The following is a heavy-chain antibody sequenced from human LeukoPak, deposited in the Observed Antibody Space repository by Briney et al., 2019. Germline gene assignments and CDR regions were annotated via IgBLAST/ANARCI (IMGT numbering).Heavy chain of an antibody. CDR3: ARDRNYIVVVPAAMAYYYYGMDV. Sequence: SVKVSCKAPGGTFSSYAISWVRQAPGQGLEWMGGIIPIFGTANYAQKFQGRVTITADESTSTAYMELSSLRSEDTAVYYCARDRNYIVVVPAAMAYYYYGMDVWGQGTTVTVSS. J-gene: IGHJ6*02. CDR2: IIPIFGTA. CDR1: GGTFSSYA. D-gene: IGHD2-2*01. V-gene: IGHV1-69*13.